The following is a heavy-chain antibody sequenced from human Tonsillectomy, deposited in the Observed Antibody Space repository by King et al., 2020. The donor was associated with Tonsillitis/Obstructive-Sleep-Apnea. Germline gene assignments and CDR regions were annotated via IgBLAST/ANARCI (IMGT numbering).Heavy chain of an antibody. CDR3: ARADSRSYYGGSDY. J-gene: IGHJ4*02. V-gene: IGHV3-53*01. Sequence: VQLVESGGGLIQPGGSLRLSCAASVFTVSGYYMTWFRQAPGKCLEWVSGIYSYGSTYYADSVRGRFTISGDNSTNTLYLQMNGLRADDTAVYYCARADSRSYYGGSDYWGQGTLVSVSS. CDR2: IYSYGST. D-gene: IGHD1-26*01. CDR1: VFTVSGYY.